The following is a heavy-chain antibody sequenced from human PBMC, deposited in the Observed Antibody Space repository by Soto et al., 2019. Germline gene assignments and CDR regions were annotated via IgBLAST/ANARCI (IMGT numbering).Heavy chain of an antibody. CDR2: ITTFNGNT. J-gene: IGHJ4*02. V-gene: IGHV1-18*01. Sequence: GASVKVSCKASGYSFPSHGIGWMRQAPGQGLEWMGWITTFNGNTNYAKKFQERVTMTADTSTSTVYMELRSLRYDDTAVYFCATLPPYYFDTSGYFLEDWGQGTMVTVYS. CDR1: GYSFPSHG. D-gene: IGHD3-22*01. CDR3: ATLPPYYFDTSGYFLED.